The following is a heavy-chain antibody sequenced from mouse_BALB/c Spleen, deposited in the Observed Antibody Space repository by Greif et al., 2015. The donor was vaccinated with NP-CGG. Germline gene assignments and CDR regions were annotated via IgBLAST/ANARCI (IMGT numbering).Heavy chain of an antibody. J-gene: IGHJ3*01. V-gene: IGHV1-14*01. CDR3: ARGGVRDWFAY. CDR1: GYTFTSYV. CDR2: INPYNDGT. Sequence: EVQLQQSGPELVKPGASVKMSCKASGYTFTSYVMHWVKQKPGQGLEWIGYINPYNDGTKYNEKFKGKATLTSDKSSSTAYMELSSLTSEDSAVYYCARGGVRDWFAYWGQGTLVTVSA. D-gene: IGHD2-1*01.